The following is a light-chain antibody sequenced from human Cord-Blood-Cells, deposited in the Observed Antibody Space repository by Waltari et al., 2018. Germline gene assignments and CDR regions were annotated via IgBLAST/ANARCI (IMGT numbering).Light chain of an antibody. CDR2: KDR. V-gene: IGLV3-25*02. Sequence: SYELTQPPSVSVSPGQTARITCSGDALPKQYAYWYQQKPGQAPVRVIYKDRGRPSGIPERFSGSSSGTTVTLTISGVQAEDEADYYCQSADSSGTYPVFGGGTKLTVL. CDR3: QSADSSGTYPV. J-gene: IGLJ3*02. CDR1: ALPKQY.